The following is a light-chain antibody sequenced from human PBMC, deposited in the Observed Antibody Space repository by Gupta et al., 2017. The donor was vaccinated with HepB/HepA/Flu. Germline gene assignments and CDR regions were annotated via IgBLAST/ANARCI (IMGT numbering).Light chain of an antibody. J-gene: IGKJ1*01. CDR3: QHDNQYLWK. Sequence: EVLLTHSPGTLSLSPGETATLSCRASQSVLHDYLAWYQQKPGQAPRLLIYDTSNRGTGIPDRFSGSGTGTDFTLTINKLAPEDVAVYYCQHDNQYLWKLGQGTKVEI. CDR2: DTS. CDR1: QSVLHDY. V-gene: IGKV3-20*01.